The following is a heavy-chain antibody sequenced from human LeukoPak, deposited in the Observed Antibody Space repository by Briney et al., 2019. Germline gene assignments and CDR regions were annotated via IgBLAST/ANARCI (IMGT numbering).Heavy chain of an antibody. J-gene: IGHJ4*02. CDR3: ARVESGYSYGPIDY. V-gene: IGHV4-59*01. CDR2: IYYSGST. D-gene: IGHD5-18*01. CDR1: GGSINFYY. Sequence: PSETLSLTCTDSGGSINFYYWSWFRQPPGKGLEWIGYIYYSGSTNYNPSLKSRVTISVDTSKNQFSLKVRSVTAEDRAVYYCARVESGYSYGPIDYWGQGTLVTVSS.